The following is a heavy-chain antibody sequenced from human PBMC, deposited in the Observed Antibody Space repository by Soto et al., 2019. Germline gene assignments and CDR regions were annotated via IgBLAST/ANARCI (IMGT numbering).Heavy chain of an antibody. CDR3: ARENCDYSMDV. D-gene: IGHD1-1*01. CDR1: GYTFSSYG. V-gene: IGHV1-18*04. Sequence: ASVKVSCKASGYTFSSYGISWVRQAPGQGLEWMGWISVYTGNTNYAQKLQGRVTMTTDTSTSTAYMELRSLRSDDTAVYYCARENCDYSMDVWGQGTTVTVSS. CDR2: ISVYTGNT. J-gene: IGHJ6*02.